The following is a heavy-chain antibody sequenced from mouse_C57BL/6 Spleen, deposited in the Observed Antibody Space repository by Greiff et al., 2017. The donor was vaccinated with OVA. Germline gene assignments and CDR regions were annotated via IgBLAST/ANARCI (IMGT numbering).Heavy chain of an antibody. D-gene: IGHD2-4*01. Sequence: DVHLVESGGDLVKPGGSLKLSCAASGFTFSSYGMSWVRQTPDKRLEWVATISSGGSYTYYPDSVKGRFTISRDNAKNTLYLQMSSLKSEDTAMYYCARRGYDYDAWFAYWGQGTLVTVSA. V-gene: IGHV5-6*01. CDR2: ISSGGSYT. CDR3: ARRGYDYDAWFAY. CDR1: GFTFSSYG. J-gene: IGHJ3*01.